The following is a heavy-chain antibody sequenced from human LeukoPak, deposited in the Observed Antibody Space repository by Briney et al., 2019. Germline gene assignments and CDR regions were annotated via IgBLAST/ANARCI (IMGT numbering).Heavy chain of an antibody. CDR2: ISSSSSYI. J-gene: IGHJ4*02. CDR1: GFTFSSYS. D-gene: IGHD3-22*01. Sequence: GGSLRLSCAASGFTFSSYSMNWVRQAPGKGLEWVSSISSSSSYIYYVDSVKGRFTISRDNAKNSLYLQMNSLRAEDTAVYYCAFTYYYDSSGYYWPRPVDYWGQGTLVTVSS. CDR3: AFTYYYDSSGYYWPRPVDY. V-gene: IGHV3-21*01.